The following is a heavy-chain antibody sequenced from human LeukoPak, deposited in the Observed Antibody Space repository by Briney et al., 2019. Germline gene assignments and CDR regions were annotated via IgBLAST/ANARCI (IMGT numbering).Heavy chain of an antibody. J-gene: IGHJ4*02. V-gene: IGHV1-2*02. CDR2: INPNSGGT. D-gene: IGHD2-2*01. Sequence: ASVKVSCEASGYTFTGYYMHWVRQAPGQGLEWMGWINPNSGGTNYAQKFQGRVTMTRDTSISTAYMELSRLRSDDTAVYYCARGGGYCSSTSCHLPYDWGQGTLVTVSS. CDR1: GYTFTGYY. CDR3: ARGGGYCSSTSCHLPYD.